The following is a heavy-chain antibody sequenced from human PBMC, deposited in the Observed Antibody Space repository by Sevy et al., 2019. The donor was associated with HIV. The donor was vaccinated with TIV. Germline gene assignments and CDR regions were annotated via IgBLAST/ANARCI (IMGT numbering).Heavy chain of an antibody. V-gene: IGHV3-21*01. D-gene: IGHD5-12*01. Sequence: GGSLRLSCAASGFTFSSYSMNWVRQAPGKGLEWVSSISSSSSYIYYADSVKGRFTISRDNAKNSLYLQMNSLRAEDTAVYYSARVGWDGYNLDYWGQGTLVTVSS. J-gene: IGHJ4*02. CDR3: ARVGWDGYNLDY. CDR1: GFTFSSYS. CDR2: ISSSSSYI.